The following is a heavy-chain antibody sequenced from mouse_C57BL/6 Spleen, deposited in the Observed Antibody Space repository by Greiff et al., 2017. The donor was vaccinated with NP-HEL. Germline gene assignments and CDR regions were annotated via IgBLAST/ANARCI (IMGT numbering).Heavy chain of an antibody. CDR3: ARAAYYSNPPFAY. J-gene: IGHJ3*01. V-gene: IGHV1-81*01. Sequence: QVQLKQSGAELARPGASVKLSCKASGYTFTSYGISWVKQRTGQGLEWIGEIYPRSGNTYYNEKFKGKATLTADKSSRTAYMELRSLTSEDSAVYFCARAAYYSNPPFAYWGQGTLVTVSA. CDR1: GYTFTSYG. CDR2: IYPRSGNT. D-gene: IGHD2-5*01.